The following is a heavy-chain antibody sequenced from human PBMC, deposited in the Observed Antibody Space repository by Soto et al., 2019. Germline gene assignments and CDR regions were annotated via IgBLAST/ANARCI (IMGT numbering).Heavy chain of an antibody. D-gene: IGHD3-16*01. Sequence: ASVKVSCKASGYTFSKYAMQWVRQAPGQRLEWMGWINADNGNTKYAQKFQGWVTMTRDTSISTAYMELSRLRSDDTAVYYCARALGERYFDYWGQGTLVTVSS. V-gene: IGHV1-2*04. J-gene: IGHJ4*02. CDR2: INADNGNT. CDR1: GYTFSKYA. CDR3: ARALGERYFDY.